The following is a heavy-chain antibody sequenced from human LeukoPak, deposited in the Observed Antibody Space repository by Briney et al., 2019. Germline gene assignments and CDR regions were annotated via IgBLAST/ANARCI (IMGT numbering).Heavy chain of an antibody. J-gene: IGHJ4*02. V-gene: IGHV4-59*01. CDR2: IHYSEST. D-gene: IGHD1-26*01. Sequence: SETLSLTCAVYGGSFSSYSWSWIRQPPGKGLEWIGYIHYSESTTYNPSLKNRVTISADPSKHQLSLSLSSVTAADTAVYYCARGQGSGSSWAFDYWGQGTLVTVSS. CDR3: ARGQGSGSSWAFDY. CDR1: GGSFSSYS.